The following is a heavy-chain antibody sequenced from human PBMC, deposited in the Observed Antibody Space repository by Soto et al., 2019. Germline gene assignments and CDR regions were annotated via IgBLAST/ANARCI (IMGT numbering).Heavy chain of an antibody. V-gene: IGHV1-18*01. D-gene: IGHD1-7*01. CDR2: ISAYNGNT. CDR3: ARVITGTTLYYYYGMDV. Sequence: QVQLVQSGAEVKKPGASVKVSCKASGYTFTSYGINWVRQAPGQGLEWMGWISAYNGNTNYAQKLQGRVTMTTDTSKRKASLELTRLRSHATAVHYCARVITGTTLYYYYGMDVWGQGTTVTVSS. CDR1: GYTFTSYG. J-gene: IGHJ6*02.